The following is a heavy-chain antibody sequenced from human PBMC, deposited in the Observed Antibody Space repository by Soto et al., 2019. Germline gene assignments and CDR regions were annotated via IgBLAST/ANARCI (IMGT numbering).Heavy chain of an antibody. Sequence: ASVKVSCKASGYTLTSYGISWVRQAPGQGLEWMGWISAYNGNTNYAQKLQGRVTMTTDTSTSTAYMELRSLRSDDTAVYYCARGRYQLLAYYYYGMDVWGQGTTVTVSS. J-gene: IGHJ6*02. D-gene: IGHD2-2*01. CDR3: ARGRYQLLAYYYYGMDV. CDR1: GYTLTSYG. CDR2: ISAYNGNT. V-gene: IGHV1-18*01.